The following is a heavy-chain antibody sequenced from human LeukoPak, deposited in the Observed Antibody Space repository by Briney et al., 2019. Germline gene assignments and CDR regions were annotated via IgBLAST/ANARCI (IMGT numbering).Heavy chain of an antibody. CDR1: GFIVSSNY. CDR3: ARGSSQFDY. D-gene: IGHD6-13*01. CDR2: IYSGGST. V-gene: IGHV3-66*01. Sequence: GRSLRLSCVASGFIVSSNYMSWVRQAPGKGLEWVSVIYSGGSTYYADSVKGRFTISRDNSKNTLYLQMNSLRAEDRAVYYCARGSSQFDYWSQGTLVTVSS. J-gene: IGHJ4*02.